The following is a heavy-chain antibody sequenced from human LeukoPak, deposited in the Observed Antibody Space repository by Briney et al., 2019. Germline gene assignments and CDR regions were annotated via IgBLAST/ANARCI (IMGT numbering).Heavy chain of an antibody. CDR1: GFTFSSYG. V-gene: IGHV3-33*06. CDR3: VKGSSGGRPYYFHY. Sequence: GRSLRLSCAASGFTFSSYGMHWVRQAPGKGLEWVAVIWYDGSNKYYADSVKGRFTISRDNSKDTLSLQMNSLRVEDTAVYYCVKGSSGGRPYYFHYWGQGTLVTVSS. CDR2: IWYDGSNK. D-gene: IGHD3-16*01. J-gene: IGHJ4*02.